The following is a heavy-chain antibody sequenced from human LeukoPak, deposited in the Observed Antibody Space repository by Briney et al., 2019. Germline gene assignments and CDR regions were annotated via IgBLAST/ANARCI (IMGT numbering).Heavy chain of an antibody. CDR3: ARGGSSWYTNWFDP. Sequence: PSETLSLTCTVSGGSISSYYWSWIRQPPGKGLEWIGYIYYSGSTNYNPSLKSRVTISVDTSKNQFSLRLSSVTAADTAVYYCARGGSSWYTNWFDPWGQGTLVTVSS. D-gene: IGHD6-13*01. V-gene: IGHV4-59*01. CDR2: IYYSGST. CDR1: GGSISSYY. J-gene: IGHJ5*02.